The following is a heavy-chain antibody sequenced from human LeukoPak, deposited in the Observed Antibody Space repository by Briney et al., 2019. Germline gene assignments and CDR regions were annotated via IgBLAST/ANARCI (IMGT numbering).Heavy chain of an antibody. D-gene: IGHD6-13*01. CDR2: ITWDGTNT. CDR3: AKSDQEPLVGYYYYFMDV. J-gene: IGHJ6*03. V-gene: IGHV3-43D*03. Sequence: PGGSLRLSCTVSGFSVSDNSMSWVRQAPGKGLEWVSLITWDGTNTYYADSVKGRFTISRDNSKNSLYLHMNSLRPEDTALYYCAKSDQEPLVGYYYYFMDVWGKGTTVTVSS. CDR1: GFSVSDNS.